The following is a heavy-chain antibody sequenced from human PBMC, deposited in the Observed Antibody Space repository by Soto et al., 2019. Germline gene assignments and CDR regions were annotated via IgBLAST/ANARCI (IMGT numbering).Heavy chain of an antibody. D-gene: IGHD2-15*01. Sequence: QVQLVQSGAEVKKPGSSVKVSCKASGGTFSSYAISWVRQAPGQGLEWMGGIIPIFGTANYAQKFQGRVTITADESTSTAYMELSSLRSEDTAVYYCARDLLTYCSGGSCYGGNWFDPWGQGTLVTVSS. V-gene: IGHV1-69*01. J-gene: IGHJ5*02. CDR3: ARDLLTYCSGGSCYGGNWFDP. CDR2: IIPIFGTA. CDR1: GGTFSSYA.